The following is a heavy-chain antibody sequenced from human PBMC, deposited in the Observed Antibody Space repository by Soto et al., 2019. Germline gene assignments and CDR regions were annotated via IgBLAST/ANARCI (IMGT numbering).Heavy chain of an antibody. CDR3: ATIYRGYYDSSGYNTVWFDP. V-gene: IGHV1-24*01. D-gene: IGHD3-22*01. CDR1: GYTLTELS. J-gene: IGHJ5*02. Sequence: ASVKVSCKVSGYTLTELSMHWVRQAPGKGLEWMGGFDPEDGETIYAQKFQGRVTMTEDTSTDTAYMELSSLRSEDTAVYYCATIYRGYYDSSGYNTVWFDPWGQGTLVTVSS. CDR2: FDPEDGET.